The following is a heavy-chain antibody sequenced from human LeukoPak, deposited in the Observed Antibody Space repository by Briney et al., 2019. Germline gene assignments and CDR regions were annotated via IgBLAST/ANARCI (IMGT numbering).Heavy chain of an antibody. CDR3: ARDPGVYEDGYNAYYYYYYMDV. CDR2: IYTSGST. J-gene: IGHJ6*03. D-gene: IGHD5-24*01. V-gene: IGHV4-61*02. Sequence: SQTLSLTCTVSGGSISSGSYYWSWIRQPAGKGLEWIGRIYTSGSTNYNPSLKSRVTISVDTSKNQFSLKLSSVTAADTAVYYCARDPGVYEDGYNAYYYYYYMDVWGKGTTVTVSS. CDR1: GGSISSGSYY.